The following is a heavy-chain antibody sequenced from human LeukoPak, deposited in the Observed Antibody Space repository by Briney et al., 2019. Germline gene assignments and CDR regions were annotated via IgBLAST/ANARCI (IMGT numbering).Heavy chain of an antibody. V-gene: IGHV3-74*01. D-gene: IGHD6-25*01. CDR3: ARDFPSGY. CDR2: ISNDGSIT. CDR1: GFTFDDYA. Sequence: GGSLRLSCAASGFTFDDYAMHWVRQAPGKGLKWVSGISNDGSITRYADSVKGRFTISRDNAKNTVHLQMNSLRAEDTAVYYCARDFPSGYWGQGILVTVSS. J-gene: IGHJ4*02.